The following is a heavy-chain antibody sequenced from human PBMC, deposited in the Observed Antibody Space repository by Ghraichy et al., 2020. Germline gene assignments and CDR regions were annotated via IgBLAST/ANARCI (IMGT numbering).Heavy chain of an antibody. CDR2: INHSGST. Sequence: SETLSLTCAVYGGSFSGYYWSWIRQPPGKGLEWIGEINHSGSTNYNPSLKSRVTISVDTSKNQFSLKLSSVTAADTAVYYCARDPNHYSNYGGDWYFDLWGRGTLVTVSS. V-gene: IGHV4-34*01. J-gene: IGHJ2*01. D-gene: IGHD4-11*01. CDR3: ARDPNHYSNYGGDWYFDL. CDR1: GGSFSGYY.